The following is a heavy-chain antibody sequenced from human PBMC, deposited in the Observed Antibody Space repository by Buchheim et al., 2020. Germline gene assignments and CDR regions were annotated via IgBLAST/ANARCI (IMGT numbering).Heavy chain of an antibody. CDR1: GFTFSSYG. D-gene: IGHD3-10*01. Sequence: VQLVESGGGVVQPGRSLRLSCAASGFTFSSYGMHWVRQAPGKGLEWVAVIWYDGSNKYFADSVMGRFTISRDNAKNSLYPQMNSLRDEDTAVYYCARDLWGSGGMGLWGQGTT. CDR3: ARDLWGSGGMGL. V-gene: IGHV3-33*01. CDR2: IWYDGSNK. J-gene: IGHJ6*01.